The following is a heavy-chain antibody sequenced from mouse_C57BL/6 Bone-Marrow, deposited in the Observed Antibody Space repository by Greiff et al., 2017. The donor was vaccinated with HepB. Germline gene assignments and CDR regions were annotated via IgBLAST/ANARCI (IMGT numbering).Heavy chain of an antibody. V-gene: IGHV7-3*01. Sequence: EVKLQESGGGLVQPGGSLSLSCAASGFTFTDYYMSWVRQPPGKALEWLGFIRNKANGYTTEYSASVKGRFTISRDNSQSILYLQMNALRAEDSATYYCARWGSNYYFDYWGQGTTLTVSS. CDR2: IRNKANGYTT. CDR1: GFTFTDYY. CDR3: ARWGSNYYFDY. J-gene: IGHJ2*01. D-gene: IGHD2-5*01.